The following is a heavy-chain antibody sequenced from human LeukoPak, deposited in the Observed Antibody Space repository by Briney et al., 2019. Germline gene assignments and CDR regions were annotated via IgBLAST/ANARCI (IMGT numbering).Heavy chain of an antibody. D-gene: IGHD6-6*01. CDR1: GYTFTSYY. CDR3: ARDLAARNNWFDP. V-gene: IGHV1-46*01. CDR2: INPSGGST. Sequence: PGASVKVSCKASGYTFTSYYMHWVRQAPGQGLEWMGIINPSGGSTSYAQKFQGRVTMTRDTSTSTAYMELRSLRSDDTAVYYCARDLAARNNWFDPWGQGTLVTVSS. J-gene: IGHJ5*02.